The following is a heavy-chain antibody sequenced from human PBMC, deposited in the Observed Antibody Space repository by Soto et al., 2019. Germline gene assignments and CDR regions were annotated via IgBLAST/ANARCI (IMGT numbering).Heavy chain of an antibody. CDR2: ISQSGNT. J-gene: IGHJ4*02. D-gene: IGHD6-6*01. V-gene: IGHV4-34*01. CDR3: ARAPKVSGSSQTRPDF. CDR1: SGSFSGYY. Sequence: PSETLSLTCSIYSGSFSGYYWSWICQPPGKGLEWIGEISQSGNTNYSPSLKSRVSISIDTSKKQFSLNLASVSAADTAVYYCARAPKVSGSSQTRPDFWGQGTLVTVSS.